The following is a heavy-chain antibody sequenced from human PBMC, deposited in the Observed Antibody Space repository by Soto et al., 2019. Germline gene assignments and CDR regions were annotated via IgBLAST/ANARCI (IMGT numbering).Heavy chain of an antibody. Sequence: ASVKVSCKASGYTFTSYGISWVRQAPGQGLEWMGWTSAYNGNTNYAQKLQGRVTMTTDTSTSTAYMELRSLRSDDTAVYYCARILVVVVARDAFDIWGQGTMVTVS. V-gene: IGHV1-18*01. CDR3: ARILVVVVARDAFDI. D-gene: IGHD2-15*01. J-gene: IGHJ3*02. CDR2: TSAYNGNT. CDR1: GYTFTSYG.